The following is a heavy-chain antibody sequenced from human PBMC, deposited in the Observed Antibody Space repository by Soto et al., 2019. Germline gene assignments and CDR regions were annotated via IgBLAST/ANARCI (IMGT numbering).Heavy chain of an antibody. J-gene: IGHJ4*02. V-gene: IGHV4-59*01. CDR2: IYYSGST. D-gene: IGHD3-9*01. CDR3: AGGGLRYFDWLFGLDY. Sequence: PSETLSLTCTVSGGSISSYYWSWIRQPPGKGLEWIGYIYYSGSTNYNPSLKSRVTISVDTSKNQFSLKLSSVTAADTAVYYCAGGGLRYFDWLFGLDYWGQGTLVTVSS. CDR1: GGSISSYY.